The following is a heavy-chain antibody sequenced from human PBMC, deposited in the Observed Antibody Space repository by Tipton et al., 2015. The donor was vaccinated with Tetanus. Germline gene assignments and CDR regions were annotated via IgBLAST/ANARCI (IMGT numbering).Heavy chain of an antibody. CDR1: GGSINSPDYS. V-gene: IGHV4-30-2*01. Sequence: LRLSCTVSGGSINSPDYSWGWIRQPPGKGLEWIGYIYQSGSTSYNPSLATRVTITADKSKNQFSLNLRSVTAADTAVYYCASDRGQQFVSDWFDPWGQGTLVTVSS. D-gene: IGHD6-6*01. CDR2: IYQSGST. CDR3: ASDRGQQFVSDWFDP. J-gene: IGHJ5*02.